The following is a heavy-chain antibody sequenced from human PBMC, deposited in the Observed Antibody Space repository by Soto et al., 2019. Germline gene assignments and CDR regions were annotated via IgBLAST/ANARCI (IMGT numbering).Heavy chain of an antibody. J-gene: IGHJ4*02. CDR1: GYTFTSYY. D-gene: IGHD7-27*01. CDR2: INPSGGST. CDR3: ARAPLLTPFDY. V-gene: IGHV1-46*01. Sequence: QVQLVQSGAEVKKPGASVKVSCKASGYTFTSYYMHWVRQAPGQGLEWMGIINPSGGSTSYAQKFQGRVTMTRDTSTSTGDMELSSLRSEDTAVYYCARAPLLTPFDYWGQGTLVTVSS.